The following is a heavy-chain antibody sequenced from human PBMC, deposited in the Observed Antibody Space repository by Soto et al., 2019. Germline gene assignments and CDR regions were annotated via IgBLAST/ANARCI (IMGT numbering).Heavy chain of an antibody. CDR3: ARESRSELGTVEY. V-gene: IGHV4-4*07. J-gene: IGHJ4*02. D-gene: IGHD1-1*01. Sequence: SETLSLTCGVYGGSFRNYYWIWVRQPPGKGLECLGRIYASGTTTYNPSLRSRVTMSVDTSKNQFSLNLNSVTAADTAVYYCARESRSELGTVEYWGQGTLVTVSS. CDR2: IYASGTT. CDR1: GGSFRNYY.